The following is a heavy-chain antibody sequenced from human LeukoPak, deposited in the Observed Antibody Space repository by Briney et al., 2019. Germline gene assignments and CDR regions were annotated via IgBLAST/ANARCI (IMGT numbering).Heavy chain of an antibody. CDR3: ARDGVVVPAAGIFDI. D-gene: IGHD2-2*01. CDR2: LYSGGNT. CDR1: EFTVSGQE. Sequence: GGSLRLSCAASEFTVSGQEMSWVRQAPGKGLEWVSVLYSGGNTYYADSVKGRFTISRDNSKNTLYLQMNNLRAEDTAVYYCARDGVVVPAAGIFDIWGQGTMVTVSS. J-gene: IGHJ3*02. V-gene: IGHV3-53*01.